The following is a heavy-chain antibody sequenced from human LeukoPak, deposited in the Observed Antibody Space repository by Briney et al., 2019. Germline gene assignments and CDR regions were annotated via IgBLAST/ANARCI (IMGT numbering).Heavy chain of an antibody. J-gene: IGHJ4*02. CDR1: GFTFSRYS. CDR2: FTSMSRTI. V-gene: IGHV3-21*01. CDR3: ARQSSGIAATDKIDY. D-gene: IGHD6-13*01. Sequence: GGSLRLSCAASGFTFSRYSMTWVRQAPGKGLEWVSSFTSMSRTIYYADSVKGRFTISRDDAKESLYLQMNSLRVEDTAIYYCARQSSGIAATDKIDYWGQGALVTVSS.